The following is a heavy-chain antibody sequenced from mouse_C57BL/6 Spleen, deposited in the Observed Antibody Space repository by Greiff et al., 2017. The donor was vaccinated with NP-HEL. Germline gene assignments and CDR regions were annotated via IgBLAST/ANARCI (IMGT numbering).Heavy chain of an antibody. D-gene: IGHD1-1*01. J-gene: IGHJ1*03. CDR3: ARSLLSYYGSSYGYFDV. CDR1: GFTFTDYY. Sequence: DVQLVESGGGLVQPGGSLSLSCAASGFTFTDYYMSWVRQPPGKALEWLGFIRNKANGYTTEYSASVKGRFTISRDNSQSILYLQMNALRAEDSATYYCARSLLSYYGSSYGYFDVWGTGTTVTVSS. V-gene: IGHV7-3*01. CDR2: IRNKANGYTT.